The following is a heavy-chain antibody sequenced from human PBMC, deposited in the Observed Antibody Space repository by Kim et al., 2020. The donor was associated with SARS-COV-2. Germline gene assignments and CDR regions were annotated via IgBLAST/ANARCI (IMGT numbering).Heavy chain of an antibody. Sequence: NPSLKSRVTISVDTSKNQFSLKLSSVTAADTAVYYCARLIGVRGVINFDYWGQGTLVTVSS. CDR3: ARLIGVRGVINFDY. V-gene: IGHV4-39*01. J-gene: IGHJ4*02. D-gene: IGHD3-10*01.